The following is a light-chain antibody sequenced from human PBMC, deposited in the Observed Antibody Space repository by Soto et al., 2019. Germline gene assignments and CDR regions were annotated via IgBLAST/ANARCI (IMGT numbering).Light chain of an antibody. CDR3: SSYTSSSTDV. CDR1: SSDVGGYNY. V-gene: IGLV2-14*01. Sequence: ALTQPASVSGSPGQSITISCTGTSSDVGGYNYVSWYQQHPGKAPKLMIYDVSNRPSGVSNRFSGSKSGNTASLTISGLQAEDEADYYCSSYTSSSTDVFGTGTKVTVL. CDR2: DVS. J-gene: IGLJ1*01.